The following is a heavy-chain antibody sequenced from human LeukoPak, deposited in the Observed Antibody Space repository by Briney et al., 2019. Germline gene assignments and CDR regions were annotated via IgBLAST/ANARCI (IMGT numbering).Heavy chain of an antibody. CDR1: GYTFTSYY. D-gene: IGHD2-2*02. J-gene: IGHJ4*02. CDR3: ARDGGYCSSTSCYSGWLDY. Sequence: GASVRVSCKASGYTFTSYYMHWVRQAPGQGLEWMGIINPSGGSTSYAQKFQGRVTMTRDMSTSTVYMELSSLRSEDTAVYYCARDGGYCSSTSCYSGWLDYWGQGTLVTVSS. CDR2: INPSGGST. V-gene: IGHV1-46*01.